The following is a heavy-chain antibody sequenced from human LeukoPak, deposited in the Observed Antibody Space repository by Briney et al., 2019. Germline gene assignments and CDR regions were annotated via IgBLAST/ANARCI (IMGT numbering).Heavy chain of an antibody. CDR3: ARDLGWVVPAAIDY. CDR2: INSDRSST. CDR1: GFTFSRYW. Sequence: GGSLRLSCVASGFTFSRYWMHWVRQARGKGLVWVSRINSDRSSTSYADSVKGRFTISRDNAKNTLYLQMNSLRAEDTAVYYCARDLGWVVPAAIDYWGQGTLVTVSS. D-gene: IGHD2-2*01. V-gene: IGHV3-74*01. J-gene: IGHJ4*02.